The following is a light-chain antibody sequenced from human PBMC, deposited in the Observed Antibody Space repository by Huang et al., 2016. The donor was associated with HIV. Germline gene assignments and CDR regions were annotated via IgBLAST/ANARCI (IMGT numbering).Light chain of an antibody. J-gene: IGKJ1*01. V-gene: IGKV3-15*01. Sequence: EIVMTQSPATLSVSPGERATLSCRASQRVSNNLAWYQQKPGQAPRLLSSGASTRATGVPGRFSGSGSATEFTLTISSLQSEDLAVYYCQQYNDWPRTFGQGTKVEIK. CDR3: QQYNDWPRT. CDR1: QRVSNN. CDR2: GAS.